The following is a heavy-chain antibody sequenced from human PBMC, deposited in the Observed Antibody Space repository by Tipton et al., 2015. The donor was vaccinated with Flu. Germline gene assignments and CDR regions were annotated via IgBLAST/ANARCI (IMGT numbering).Heavy chain of an antibody. CDR1: GFTFSSYG. Sequence: SLRLSCAASGFTFSSYGMHWVRQAPGKGLEWVAVISSDGSNKYYADSVKGRFTISRDNSKSTLYVQMNRLRAEDTAVYYCARGGVVITRGNYYYYVMDVWGQGTTVTVSS. V-gene: IGHV3-30*03. CDR3: ARGGVVITRGNYYYYVMDV. CDR2: ISSDGSNK. D-gene: IGHD3-22*01. J-gene: IGHJ6*02.